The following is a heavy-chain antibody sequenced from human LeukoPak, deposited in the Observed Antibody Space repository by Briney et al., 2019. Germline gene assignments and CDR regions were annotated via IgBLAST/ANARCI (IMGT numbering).Heavy chain of an antibody. D-gene: IGHD5-18*01. CDR1: GGSISSSSYY. CDR3: AISIQLWTNNWFDP. CDR2: TYYSGST. V-gene: IGHV4-39*01. J-gene: IGHJ5*02. Sequence: PSETLSPTCTVSGGSISSSSYYWGWIRQPPGKGLEWIGSTYYSGSTYYNPSLKSRVTISVDTSKNQFSLKLSSVTAADTAVYYCAISIQLWTNNWFDPWGQGTLVTVSS.